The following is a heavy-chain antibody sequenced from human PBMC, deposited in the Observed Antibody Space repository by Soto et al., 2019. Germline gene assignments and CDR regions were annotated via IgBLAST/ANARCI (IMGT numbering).Heavy chain of an antibody. V-gene: IGHV3-53*01. D-gene: IGHD2-21*01. Sequence: EVQLVESGGGLIQPGGSLRLSCAASGFTFSSNDMNWVRQAPGKGLEWVSLIYSGGSTYYADSVKGRFTISRDNSKNTLYLQMSSLRAEDTAVYYCATRPILPWAPWGQGTMVTVSS. J-gene: IGHJ3*01. CDR3: ATRPILPWAP. CDR2: IYSGGST. CDR1: GFTFSSND.